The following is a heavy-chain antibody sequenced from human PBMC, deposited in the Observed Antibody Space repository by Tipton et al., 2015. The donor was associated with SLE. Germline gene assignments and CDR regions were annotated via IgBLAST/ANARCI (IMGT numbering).Heavy chain of an antibody. CDR2: ISAYNGNT. CDR3: ARDGQQLVHGWFDP. D-gene: IGHD6-6*01. J-gene: IGHJ5*02. CDR1: GYTFTGYY. V-gene: IGHV1-18*04. Sequence: QSGAEVKKPGASVKVSCKASGYTFTGYYMHWVRQAPGQGLEWMGWISAYNGNTNYAQKFQGRVTITADDSTSTVYMELSSLRSEDTAVYYCARDGQQLVHGWFDPWGQGTLVTVSS.